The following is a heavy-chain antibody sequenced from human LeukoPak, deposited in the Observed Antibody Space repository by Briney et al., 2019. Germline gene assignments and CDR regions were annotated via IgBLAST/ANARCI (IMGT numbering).Heavy chain of an antibody. V-gene: IGHV1-2*02. J-gene: IGHJ6*03. CDR2: INPNSGGT. D-gene: IGHD2-2*01. Sequence: ASVKVSCKASGYTFTGYYMHWVRQDPRQGLQWMGWINPNSGGTDYAQKFQGRVTMTRDTSISTVYMVLSSLRSDDTAVYYCARADSVPAGDYHYWYMDVWGKGTTVTVSS. CDR3: ARADSVPAGDYHYWYMDV. CDR1: GYTFTGYY.